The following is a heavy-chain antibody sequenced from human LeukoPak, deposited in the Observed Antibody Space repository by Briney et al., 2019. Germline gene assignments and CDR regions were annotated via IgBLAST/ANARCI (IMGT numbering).Heavy chain of an antibody. CDR3: ARTYYYDSSGYYLDAFDI. Sequence: GASVKVSCKASGYTFNNYDVNWVRQASGQGLEWMGWMNPNNGNTGYAQKFQGRVTMTRNISISAAYMELSSLRSEDTAVYYCARTYYYDSSGYYLDAFDIWGQGTMVTVSS. V-gene: IGHV1-8*01. J-gene: IGHJ3*02. D-gene: IGHD3-22*01. CDR2: MNPNNGNT. CDR1: GYTFNNYD.